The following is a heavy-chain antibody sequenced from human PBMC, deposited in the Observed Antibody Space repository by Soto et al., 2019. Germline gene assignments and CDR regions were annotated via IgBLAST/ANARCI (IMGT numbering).Heavy chain of an antibody. Sequence: GGSLRLSCAASGFTFSTYGMHWVRQAPGKGLEWVAVISYDGSNEYSADSVKGRFTISRDNSNNTLYLQMNSLRAEDTAVYYCAKVSSMLLRYYYFGMDVWGQGTTVTVSS. CDR1: GFTFSTYG. V-gene: IGHV3-30*18. CDR2: ISYDGSNE. CDR3: AKVSSMLLRYYYFGMDV. J-gene: IGHJ6*02. D-gene: IGHD2-21*01.